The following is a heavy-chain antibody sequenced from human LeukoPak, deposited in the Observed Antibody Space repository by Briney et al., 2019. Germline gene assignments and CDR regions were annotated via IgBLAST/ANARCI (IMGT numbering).Heavy chain of an antibody. CDR1: GFNFSSDG. CDR3: AEDPLSL. J-gene: IGHJ4*02. V-gene: IGHV3-30*18. D-gene: IGHD5/OR15-5a*01. Sequence: PGGSLRLPCTASGFNFSSDGMHWVRQAPGKGLEWVAVISDDGSNKYYPDSVKGRFTISRDNSKNTLYLQMDRLRVEDTAVYYCAEDPLSLWGQGTLVTVSS. CDR2: ISDDGSNK.